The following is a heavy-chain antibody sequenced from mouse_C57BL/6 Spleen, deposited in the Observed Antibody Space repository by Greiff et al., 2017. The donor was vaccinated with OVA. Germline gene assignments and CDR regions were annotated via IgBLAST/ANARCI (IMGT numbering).Heavy chain of an antibody. V-gene: IGHV1-61*01. CDR3: ATYYSNYGDYFDY. CDR2: IYPSDSET. D-gene: IGHD2-5*01. CDR1: GYTFTSYW. Sequence: VKLQQPGAELVRPGSSVKLSCKASGYTFTSYWMDWVKQRPGQGLEWIGNIYPSDSETHYNQKFKDKATLTVDKSSSTAYMQLSSLTSEDSAVYYCATYYSNYGDYFDYWGQGTTLTVSS. J-gene: IGHJ2*01.